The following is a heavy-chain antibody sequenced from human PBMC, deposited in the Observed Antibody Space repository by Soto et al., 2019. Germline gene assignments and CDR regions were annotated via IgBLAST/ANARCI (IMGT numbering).Heavy chain of an antibody. CDR3: ARDDEGAFDI. CDR1: GGSISSGGYY. CDR2: IYYSGST. V-gene: IGHV4-31*03. Sequence: SETLSLTCTVSGGSISSGGYYWSWIRQHPGKGLEWIGYIYYSGSTYYNPSLKSRVTISVDTSKNQFSLKLSSVTAADTAVYYCARDDEGAFDIWGQGTMVIVS. J-gene: IGHJ3*02.